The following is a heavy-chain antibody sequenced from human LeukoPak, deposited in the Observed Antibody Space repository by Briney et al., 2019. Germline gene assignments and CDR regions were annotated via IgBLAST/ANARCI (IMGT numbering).Heavy chain of an antibody. V-gene: IGHV1-46*01. CDR3: ARGSTVTGYYYYMDV. CDR2: INPSGGST. Sequence: VASVNDSCKPSGYTFTSYYMHWVRQAPGQGREWMGIINPSGGSTSYAQKFQGRVTMTRDMSTSTVYMELSSLRSEDTAVYYCARGSTVTGYYYYMDVWGKGTTVTVSS. J-gene: IGHJ6*03. D-gene: IGHD4-17*01. CDR1: GYTFTSYY.